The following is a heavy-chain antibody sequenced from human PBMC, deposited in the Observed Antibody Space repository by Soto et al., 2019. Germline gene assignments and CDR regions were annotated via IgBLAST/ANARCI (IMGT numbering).Heavy chain of an antibody. Sequence: ASVKVSCKSSGYTFTVYYMHWVRQAPGQGLEWMGWINPKSGGTMYPQKFQGRVTMTWDTSISTAYMALTRLRSDDTAVYYCARDLAKGGGSAGFDYWGQGTLVTVSS. CDR3: ARDLAKGGGSAGFDY. J-gene: IGHJ4*02. D-gene: IGHD1-26*01. CDR2: INPKSGGT. V-gene: IGHV1-2*02. CDR1: GYTFTVYY.